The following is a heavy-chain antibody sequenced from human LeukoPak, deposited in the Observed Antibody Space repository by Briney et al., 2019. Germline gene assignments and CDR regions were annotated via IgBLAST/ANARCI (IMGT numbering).Heavy chain of an antibody. CDR1: GFTFDDYA. CDR3: ARGLEFGP. CDR2: ISWNSGSI. V-gene: IGHV3-9*01. J-gene: IGHJ5*02. Sequence: GGSLRLSCAASGFTFDDYAMHWVRQAPGKGLEWVSGISWNSGSIGYADSVKGRFTISRDNAKNSLYLQMNSLRAEDTALYYCARGLEFGPWGQGTLVTVSS.